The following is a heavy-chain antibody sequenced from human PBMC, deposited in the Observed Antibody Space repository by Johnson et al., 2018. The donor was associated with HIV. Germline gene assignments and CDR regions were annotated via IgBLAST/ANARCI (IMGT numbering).Heavy chain of an antibody. Sequence: VQLVESGGGLVKPGGSLRLSCVASGFTFSSAWMSWVRQAPGKGLDWVGRIYSKTDGGTTDYAAPVKGRFTISRDDSKNTLYLQMNSLKTEDTAVYYCTTQQRADAFDIWGQGTMVTVSS. V-gene: IGHV3-15*01. CDR1: GFTFSSAW. CDR2: IYSKTDGGTT. J-gene: IGHJ3*02. CDR3: TTQQRADAFDI. D-gene: IGHD6-13*01.